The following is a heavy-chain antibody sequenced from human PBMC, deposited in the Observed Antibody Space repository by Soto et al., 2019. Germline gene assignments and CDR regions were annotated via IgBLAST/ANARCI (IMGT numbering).Heavy chain of an antibody. CDR2: VPYAGNT. CDR3: ARPFAAQTVVGFDL. Sequence: SETLSLTCTVSGDSVTSSRYYWGWVRQAPGKGLEWIGSVPYAGNTYYNPSLKSRVTLFIDTSKNHFSLSLRSVTAADTAVYYCARPFAAQTVVGFDLWGQGLLVTFS. J-gene: IGHJ4*02. CDR1: GDSVTSSRYY. D-gene: IGHD6-19*01. V-gene: IGHV4-39*02.